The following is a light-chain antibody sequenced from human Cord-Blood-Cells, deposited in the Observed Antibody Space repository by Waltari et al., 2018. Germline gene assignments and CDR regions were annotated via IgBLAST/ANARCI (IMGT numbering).Light chain of an antibody. CDR2: DAS. J-gene: IGKJ2*01. CDR3: QQYNSYSPYT. Sequence: DIQMTQSPSTLSASVGDRVTITCRASQSISSWLAWYQQKPGKAPKLLIDDASSLESGVPSRISVSGSGTEFTLTISSLQPDDVATYYCQQYNSYSPYTFGQGTKLEIK. V-gene: IGKV1-5*01. CDR1: QSISSW.